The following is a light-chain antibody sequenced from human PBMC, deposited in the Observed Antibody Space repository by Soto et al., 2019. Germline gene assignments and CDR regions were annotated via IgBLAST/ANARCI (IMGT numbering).Light chain of an antibody. CDR1: QDIGTY. CDR2: AAF. CDR3: QQLNTYPWT. J-gene: IGKJ1*01. Sequence: DIQLTQSPSFLSASVGDTVTISCRASQDIGTYLAWYQQKPGKAPKLLISAAFNLQSGVPSRFSXSGAGTEFTLTLSSLQPEDFATYHCQQLNTYPWTFGQGTKVDIK. V-gene: IGKV1-9*01.